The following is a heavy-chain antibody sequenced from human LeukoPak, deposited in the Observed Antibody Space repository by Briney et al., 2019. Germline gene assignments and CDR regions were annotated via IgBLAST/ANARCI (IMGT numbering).Heavy chain of an antibody. CDR1: GLTFSSYW. CDR2: INTDGST. CDR3: ASFRSTDI. V-gene: IGHV3-74*01. D-gene: IGHD3-16*02. Sequence: GGSLRLSCAASGLTFSSYWMHWVRQAPGKGLVGVSRINTDGSTVYAGSVRGRFTISRDNAKKTLYLQMNSLRVEDTAVYYCASFRSTDIWGQGTTVTVSP. J-gene: IGHJ3*02.